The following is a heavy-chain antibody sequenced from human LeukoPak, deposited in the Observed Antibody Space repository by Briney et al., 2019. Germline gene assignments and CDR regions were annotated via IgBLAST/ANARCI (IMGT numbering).Heavy chain of an antibody. J-gene: IGHJ6*03. V-gene: IGHV3-23*01. CDR3: ARGTAMAYYYYYYYMDV. D-gene: IGHD5-18*01. Sequence: PGGSLRLSCAASGFTFSSYAMSWVRQAPGKGLEWVSAISGSGSGGSTYYADSVKGRFTISRDNSKNTLYLQMNSLRAEDTAVYYCARGTAMAYYYYYYYMDVWGKGTTVTVSS. CDR1: GFTFSSYA. CDR2: ISGSGSGGST.